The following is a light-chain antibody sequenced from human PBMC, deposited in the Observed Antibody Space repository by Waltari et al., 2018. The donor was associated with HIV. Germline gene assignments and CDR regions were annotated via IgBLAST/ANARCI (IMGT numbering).Light chain of an antibody. V-gene: IGLV2-8*01. CDR3: SSYADSNNFV. CDR2: EVT. Sequence: QSALTQPPSASGSPGQSVIISCTGTSSDIGTYNYVSWYQQHPGKAPKLMIYEVTKRPSGVPDGFSGSKSGNTASLTVSGLQAEDEADYYCSSYADSNNFVFGTGTKVTVL. J-gene: IGLJ1*01. CDR1: SSDIGTYNY.